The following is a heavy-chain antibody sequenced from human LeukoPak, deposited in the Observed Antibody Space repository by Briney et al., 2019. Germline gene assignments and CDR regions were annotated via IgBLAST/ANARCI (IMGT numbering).Heavy chain of an antibody. CDR2: IYSCGGT. CDR1: GFTVNSNY. J-gene: IGHJ3*01. D-gene: IGHD3-16*01. Sequence: PGGSLRLSCAASGFTVNSNYMTWVRQGPGKGLEWVSLIYSCGGTYYADSVKGRFTISRDNSKNTLFLQMNSLRAEDTAVYYCARAVPTRGEITLDVFDVWGQGTMVTVSS. V-gene: IGHV3-53*01. CDR3: ARAVPTRGEITLDVFDV.